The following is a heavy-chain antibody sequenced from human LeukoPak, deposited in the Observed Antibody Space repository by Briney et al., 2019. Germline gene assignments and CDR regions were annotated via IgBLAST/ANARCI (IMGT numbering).Heavy chain of an antibody. J-gene: IGHJ4*02. CDR1: GGSISSYY. D-gene: IGHD5-12*01. Sequence: SETLSLTCTVSGGSISSYYWSWIRQPAGKGLEWIGRIYTSGSTNYNPSLKSRVTMSVDTSKNQFSLKLSSVTAADTAVYYCARSMPERRAGYSGYKFDYWGQGTLVTVSS. V-gene: IGHV4-4*07. CDR2: IYTSGST. CDR3: ARSMPERRAGYSGYKFDY.